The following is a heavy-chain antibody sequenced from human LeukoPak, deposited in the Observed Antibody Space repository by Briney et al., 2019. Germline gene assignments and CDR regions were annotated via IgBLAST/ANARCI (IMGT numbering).Heavy chain of an antibody. V-gene: IGHV3-21*01. CDR3: ARGFLDYYYGMDV. CDR1: GFIFSDYT. J-gene: IGHJ6*02. Sequence: GGSLRLSCAASGFIFSDYTMNWFRQAPGKGLEWVASINSGSSDIYYAYSVKGRFTISRDNAKNSLYLQMNSLRVEDTAVYYCARGFLDYYYGMDVWGLGTTVTVSS. CDR2: INSGSSDI.